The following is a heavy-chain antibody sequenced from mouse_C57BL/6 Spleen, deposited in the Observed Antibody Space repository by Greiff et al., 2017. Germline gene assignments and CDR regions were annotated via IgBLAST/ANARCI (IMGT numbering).Heavy chain of an antibody. D-gene: IGHD4-1*01. CDR3: ARERTGTGFDY. CDR2: INPNNGGT. J-gene: IGHJ2*01. Sequence: EVQLQQSGPELVKPGASVKISCKASGYTFTDYYMNWVKQSHGKSLEWIGDINPNNGGTSYNQKFKGKATLTVDKSSSTAYMELRSLTSEDSAVYYCARERTGTGFDYWGQGTTLTVSS. CDR1: GYTFTDYY. V-gene: IGHV1-26*01.